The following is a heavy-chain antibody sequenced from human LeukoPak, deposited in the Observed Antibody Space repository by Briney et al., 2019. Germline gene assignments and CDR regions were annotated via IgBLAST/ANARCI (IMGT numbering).Heavy chain of an antibody. CDR3: ARYRGPQQLVQRWFDP. V-gene: IGHV4-59*01. D-gene: IGHD6-13*01. CDR2: IYYSGST. J-gene: IGHJ5*02. CDR1: GGSISSYY. Sequence: KTSETLSLTCTVSGGSISSYYWSWIRQPPGKGLEWIGYIYYSGSTNYNPSLKSRVTISVDTSKNQFSLKLSSVTAANTAVYYCARYRGPQQLVQRWFDPWGQGTLVTVSS.